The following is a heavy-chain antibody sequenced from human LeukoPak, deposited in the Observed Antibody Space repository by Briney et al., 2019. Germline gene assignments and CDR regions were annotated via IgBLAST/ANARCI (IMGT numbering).Heavy chain of an antibody. CDR2: IYTSGST. CDR1: GGSISSYY. V-gene: IGHV4-4*07. D-gene: IGHD2-2*01. J-gene: IGHJ4*02. Sequence: SETLSLTCTVSGGSISSYYWSWIRQPAGKGLEWIGRIYTSGSTNYNPSLKSRVTISVDKSKNQFSLKLSSVTAADTAVYYCARSPVVVPAAIDYWGRGTLVTVSS. CDR3: ARSPVVVPAAIDY.